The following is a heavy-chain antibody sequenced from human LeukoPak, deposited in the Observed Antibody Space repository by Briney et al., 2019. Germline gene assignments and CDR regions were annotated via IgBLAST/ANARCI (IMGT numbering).Heavy chain of an antibody. CDR2: INHSGST. Sequence: ASETLSLTCAVYGGSFSGYYWSWIRQPPGKGLEWIGEINHSGSTNYNPSLKSRVTISVDTSKNQFSLKLSSVTAADTAVYYCARGRHGDYYLANWFDPWGQGTLVTVSS. CDR3: ARGRHGDYYLANWFDP. V-gene: IGHV4-34*01. J-gene: IGHJ5*02. CDR1: GGSFSGYY. D-gene: IGHD4-17*01.